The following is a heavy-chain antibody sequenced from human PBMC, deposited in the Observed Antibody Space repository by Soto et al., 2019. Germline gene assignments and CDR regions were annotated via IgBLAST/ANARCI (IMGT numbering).Heavy chain of an antibody. V-gene: IGHV3-21*03. CDR3: AHIIRSAAGY. Sequence: PGGSLRLSCAASGFTFSSYSMNWVRQAPGKGLEWVSSISSSSSYIYYADSVKGRFTISRDNAKNSLYLQMTNMDPVDTATYYCAHIIRSAAGYWGQGTLVTVSS. CDR1: GFTFSSYS. D-gene: IGHD6-13*01. J-gene: IGHJ4*02. CDR2: ISSSSSYI.